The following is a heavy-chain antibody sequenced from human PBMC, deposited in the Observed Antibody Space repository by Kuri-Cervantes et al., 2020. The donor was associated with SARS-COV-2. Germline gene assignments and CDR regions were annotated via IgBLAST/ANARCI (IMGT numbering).Heavy chain of an antibody. Sequence: GESLKISCAASGFTFSDYYMTWIRQAPGKGLEWVSYIVGSGTTKQYADSVKGRFTISRGNAKHSLSLQMNSLRVEDTAVYYCARVGTSTGYYFDYWGQGTLVTVSS. J-gene: IGHJ4*02. CDR1: GFTFSDYY. CDR2: IVGSGTTK. CDR3: ARVGTSTGYYFDY. V-gene: IGHV3-11*01. D-gene: IGHD2-2*01.